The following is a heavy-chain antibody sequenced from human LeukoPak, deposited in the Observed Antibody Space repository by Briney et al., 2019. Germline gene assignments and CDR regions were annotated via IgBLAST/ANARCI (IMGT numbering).Heavy chain of an antibody. V-gene: IGHV3-33*06. CDR1: GFTLGSYG. CDR3: AKDAGVSGSSLDY. D-gene: IGHD3-16*01. CDR2: MWYDGSNK. J-gene: IGHJ4*02. Sequence: GSLRLSCAASGFTLGSYGMHWVRQAPGKGLEWVAVMWYDGSNKYYADSVKGRFTISRDNFKNTLYLQMNSLTAEDTAVYYCAKDAGVSGSSLDYWGQGTLVTVSS.